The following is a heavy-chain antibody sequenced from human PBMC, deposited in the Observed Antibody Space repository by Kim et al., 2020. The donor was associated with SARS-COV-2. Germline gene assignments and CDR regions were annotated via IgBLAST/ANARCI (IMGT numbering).Heavy chain of an antibody. Sequence: GESLKISCKGSGYSFTSYWIGWVRQMPGKGLEWMGIIYPGDSDTRYSPSFQGQVTISADKSISTAYLQWSSLKASDTAMYYCARSDCSSTSCYKGDWYFDLWGRGTLVTVSS. CDR2: IYPGDSDT. V-gene: IGHV5-51*01. CDR3: ARSDCSSTSCYKGDWYFDL. J-gene: IGHJ2*01. CDR1: GYSFTSYW. D-gene: IGHD2-2*02.